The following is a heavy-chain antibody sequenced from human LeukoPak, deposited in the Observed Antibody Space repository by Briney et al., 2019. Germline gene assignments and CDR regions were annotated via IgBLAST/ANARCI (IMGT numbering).Heavy chain of an antibody. J-gene: IGHJ4*02. CDR1: GFTFSSYA. V-gene: IGHV3-23*01. CDR2: ISGSGGST. CDR3: AKFPIRITMIVVHY. Sequence: GGSLRLSCAASGFTFSSYAMSWVRQAPGKGLEWVSAISGSGGSTYYAGSVKGRFTISRDNSKNTLYLQMNSLRAEDTAVYYCAKFPIRITMIVVHYWGQGTLVTVSS. D-gene: IGHD3-22*01.